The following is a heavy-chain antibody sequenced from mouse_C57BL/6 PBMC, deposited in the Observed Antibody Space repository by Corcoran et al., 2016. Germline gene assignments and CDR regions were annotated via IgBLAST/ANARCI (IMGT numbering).Heavy chain of an antibody. V-gene: IGHV1-55*01. CDR2: IYPGSGST. CDR3: ARRVLNWDLWYFDV. D-gene: IGHD4-1*01. Sequence: QVQLQQPGAELVKPGASVKMSCKASGYTFTSYWITWVKQRPGQGLEWIGDIYPGSGSTNYNEKFKSKATLTVDTSSSTAYMQLSSLTSEDSAVYYCARRVLNWDLWYFDVWGTGTTVTVSS. CDR1: GYTFTSYW. J-gene: IGHJ1*03.